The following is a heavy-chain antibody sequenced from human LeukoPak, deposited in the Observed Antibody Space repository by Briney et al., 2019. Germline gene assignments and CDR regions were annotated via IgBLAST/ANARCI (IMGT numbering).Heavy chain of an antibody. CDR1: GYSISSSNW. Sequence: SETLSLTCAVSGYSISSSNWWGWIRQPPGKGLEWIGYIDDSGSTYYNPSLKSRVTMSVDTSKNQFSLKLSSVTAVDTAVYYCALGYCGGGSCYAREYFQHWGQGTLVTVSS. CDR3: ALGYCGGGSCYAREYFQH. J-gene: IGHJ1*01. CDR2: IDDSGST. V-gene: IGHV4-28*01. D-gene: IGHD2-15*01.